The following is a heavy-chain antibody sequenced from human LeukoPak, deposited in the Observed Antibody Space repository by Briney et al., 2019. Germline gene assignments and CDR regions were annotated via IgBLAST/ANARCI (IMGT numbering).Heavy chain of an antibody. V-gene: IGHV3-23*01. CDR2: ISGSGETT. J-gene: IGHJ3*02. Sequence: PGGSLRLSCAASGFTFSSYAMIWVRQAPGKGLEWVSTISGSGETTYYADSLKGRFTISRDNSKNTLYLQMNSLRAEDTAVYYCAKTFGEFSVTAFDIWGQGTVVTVSS. CDR3: AKTFGEFSVTAFDI. CDR1: GFTFSSYA. D-gene: IGHD3-16*01.